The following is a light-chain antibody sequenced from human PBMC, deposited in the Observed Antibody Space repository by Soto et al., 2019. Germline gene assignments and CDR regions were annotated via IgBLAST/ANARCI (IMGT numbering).Light chain of an antibody. V-gene: IGLV2-14*01. Sequence: QSALTQPASVSGSPGQSITISCTGTSSDVGGYNYVSWYQQHPGKAPKLMIYEVSNRHSGVSNRFTGSKSGNTASLTISWLQAENEADYHSSSYTSSSTYVFGTGTKLTVL. CDR3: SSYTSSSTYV. CDR1: SSDVGGYNY. J-gene: IGLJ1*01. CDR2: EVS.